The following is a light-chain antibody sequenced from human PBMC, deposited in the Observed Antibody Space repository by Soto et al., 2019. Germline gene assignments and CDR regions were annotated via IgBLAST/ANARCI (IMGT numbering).Light chain of an antibody. CDR3: CSYAGSSTFEV. V-gene: IGLV2-23*02. Sequence: QSVLTQPASVSGSPGQSIIISCTGTSSDVGSYNLVSWYQQHPGKAPKLMIYEVSKRPSGVSNRFSGSKSGNTASLTISGLQAEDEADYYCCSYAGSSTFEVFCGGTKVTVL. CDR1: SSDVGSYNL. CDR2: EVS. J-gene: IGLJ2*01.